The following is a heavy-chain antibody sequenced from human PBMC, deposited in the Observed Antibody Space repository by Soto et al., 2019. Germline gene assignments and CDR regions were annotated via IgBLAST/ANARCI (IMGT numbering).Heavy chain of an antibody. CDR2: IYSGGYT. J-gene: IGHJ4*02. CDR3: ASQRGGGGY. Sequence: EVQLVESGGGLIQPGGSLRLSCAVSGFTVSNNYMSWVRQAPGKGLEGVSVIYSGGYTAYGDSVKGRFTISRDNSKNTLHPQKNGRRADDRAVYYWASQRGGGGYWGQGTLVTVSS. V-gene: IGHV3-53*01. CDR1: GFTVSNNY. D-gene: IGHD6-25*01.